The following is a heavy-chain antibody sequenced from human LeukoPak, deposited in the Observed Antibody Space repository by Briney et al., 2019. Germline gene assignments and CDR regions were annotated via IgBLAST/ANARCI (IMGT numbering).Heavy chain of an antibody. V-gene: IGHV4-59*01. CDR3: ARERDDSSGHFDY. CDR1: GVSMSSYY. J-gene: IGHJ4*02. Sequence: SETLSLTCTVSGVSMSSYYWSWLRQPPGKGLEGIGYIYYSGSTNYNPSLKSRVTISVDTSKNQFSLKLSSVTAADTAVYYCARERDDSSGHFDYWGQGTLVTVSS. D-gene: IGHD3-22*01. CDR2: IYYSGST.